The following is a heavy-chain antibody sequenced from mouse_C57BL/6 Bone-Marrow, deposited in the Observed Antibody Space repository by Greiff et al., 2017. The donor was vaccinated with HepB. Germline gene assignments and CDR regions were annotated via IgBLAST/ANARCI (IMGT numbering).Heavy chain of an antibody. J-gene: IGHJ3*01. CDR3: ARSPLYYYGSSSSWFAY. CDR1: GYTFTSYG. CDR2: IYPRSGNT. Sequence: QVQLQQSGAELARPGASVKLSCKASGYTFTSYGISWAKQRTGQGLEWIGEIYPRSGNTYYNEKFKGKATLTADKSSSTAYMELRSLTSEDSAVYFCARSPLYYYGSSSSWFAYWGQGTLVTVSA. D-gene: IGHD1-1*01. V-gene: IGHV1-81*01.